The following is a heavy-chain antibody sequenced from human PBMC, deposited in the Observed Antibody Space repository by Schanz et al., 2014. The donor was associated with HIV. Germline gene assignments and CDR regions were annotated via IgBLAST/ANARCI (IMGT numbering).Heavy chain of an antibody. CDR1: GFIFDDYA. D-gene: IGHD3-3*01. J-gene: IGHJ4*02. CDR3: ARAPSDFWMAYFDY. V-gene: IGHV3-23*04. CDR2: FSGSGGST. Sequence: EVQLVESGGGLVQPGRSLRLSCAASGFIFDDYAMHWARQAPGKGLEWVSGFSGSGGSTYYADSVKGRFTISRDNSKNTLYLQMNSLRAEDTAVYYCARAPSDFWMAYFDYWGQGTLVTVSS.